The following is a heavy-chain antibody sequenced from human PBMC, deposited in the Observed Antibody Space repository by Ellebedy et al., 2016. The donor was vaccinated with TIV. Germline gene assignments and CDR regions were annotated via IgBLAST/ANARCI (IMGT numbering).Heavy chain of an antibody. Sequence: PGGSLRLSCAVYGGSFSGYYWAWIRQPPGRGLEWIGEVYQNGDTNYNTSLKSRVTISVDTSKNQFSLKLRSVTAADTAVYYCARDRDGSRGEGWFDTWGQGTLVTVSS. CDR2: VYQNGDT. D-gene: IGHD3-10*01. V-gene: IGHV4-34*01. CDR1: GGSFSGYY. CDR3: ARDRDGSRGEGWFDT. J-gene: IGHJ5*02.